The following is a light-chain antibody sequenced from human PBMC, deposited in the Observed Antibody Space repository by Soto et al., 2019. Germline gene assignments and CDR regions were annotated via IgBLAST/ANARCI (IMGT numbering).Light chain of an antibody. V-gene: IGKV1-5*03. CDR2: KAS. J-gene: IGKJ2*01. Sequence: DIQMTQSPSTLSASGGDRVTITCRASQSISNWLAWYQQKPGKAPKLLIYKASTLESGVPSRFSGSGSGTEFTLTISSLQPDDFATYYCQQYNSYSPSYTFGQGTKLEIK. CDR1: QSISNW. CDR3: QQYNSYSPSYT.